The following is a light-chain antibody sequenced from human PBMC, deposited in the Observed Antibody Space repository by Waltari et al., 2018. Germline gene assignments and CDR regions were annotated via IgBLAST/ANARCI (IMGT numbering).Light chain of an antibody. J-gene: IGLJ2*01. CDR3: SSYAGSNYVA. V-gene: IGLV2-8*01. CDR2: EVT. Sequence: QSALTKPPSASGSPGQSVTISCTGTSSDIGGYNYVSWYQQRPGKAPKLLIYEVTKRPSGVPDRFSGSKSANTASLTVSGLQAEDEADYYCSSYAGSNYVAFGGGTKLTVL. CDR1: SSDIGGYNY.